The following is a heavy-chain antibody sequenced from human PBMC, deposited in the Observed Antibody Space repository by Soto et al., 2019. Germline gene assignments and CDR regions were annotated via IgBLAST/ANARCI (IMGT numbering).Heavy chain of an antibody. J-gene: IGHJ4*02. V-gene: IGHV1-69*08. CDR2: IIPILGIA. D-gene: IGHD3-10*01. Sequence: QVQLVQSGAEVKKPGSSVKVSCKASGGTFSSYTISWVRQAPGQGLEWMGRIIPILGIANYAQKFQGRVTXTXXXSXRTAYMELSSLRSDDTAVYYCAREDYYYGSGAFFDYWGQGTLVTVSS. CDR3: AREDYYYGSGAFFDY. CDR1: GGTFSSYT.